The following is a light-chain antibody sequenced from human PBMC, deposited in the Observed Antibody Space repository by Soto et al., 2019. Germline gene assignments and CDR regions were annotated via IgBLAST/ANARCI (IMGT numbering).Light chain of an antibody. CDR1: QSVSDK. Sequence: EIVMTQSPATVSVSPGERATLSCRASQSVSDKLAWYQQKPGQAPRLLIYHASTRATGIPARFSGSGSGTEFTLTISSLQSEDFAVYYCQQYNNWPPWTFGKGTKVDIK. J-gene: IGKJ1*01. CDR3: QQYNNWPPWT. V-gene: IGKV3-15*01. CDR2: HAS.